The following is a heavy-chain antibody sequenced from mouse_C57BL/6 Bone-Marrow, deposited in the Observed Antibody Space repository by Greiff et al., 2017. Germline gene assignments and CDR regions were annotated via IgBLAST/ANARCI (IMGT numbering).Heavy chain of an antibody. Sequence: VQLQESGPELVKPGASVKISCKASGYSFTSYYIHWVKQRPGQGLEWIGWIYPGSGNTKYNEKFKGKATLTADTSSSTAYMQLSSLTSEDSAVXYCASGGRPTFDYWGQGTTLTVSS. J-gene: IGHJ2*01. CDR1: GYSFTSYY. CDR2: IYPGSGNT. CDR3: ASGGRPTFDY. V-gene: IGHV1-66*01.